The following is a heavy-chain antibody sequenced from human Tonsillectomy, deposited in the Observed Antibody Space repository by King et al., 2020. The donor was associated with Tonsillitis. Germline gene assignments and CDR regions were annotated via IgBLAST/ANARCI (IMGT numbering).Heavy chain of an antibody. CDR3: ARGTGTPDAFDI. Sequence: VQLVESGGGVVQPGRSLRLSCAASGFTFSSYGMHWVRQAPGKGLGWVAVIWYDGSNKYYADSVKGRFTISRDNSKNTLYLQMNSLRAEDTAVYYWARGTGTPDAFDIWGQGTMVTVSS. J-gene: IGHJ3*02. V-gene: IGHV3-33*01. D-gene: IGHD1-14*01. CDR2: IWYDGSNK. CDR1: GFTFSSYG.